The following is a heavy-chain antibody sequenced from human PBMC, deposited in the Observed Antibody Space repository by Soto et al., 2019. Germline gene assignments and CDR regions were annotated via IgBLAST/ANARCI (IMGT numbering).Heavy chain of an antibody. Sequence: PGGSLRLSCAASGFTVSSNYMSWVRQATGKGLEWVSVIYSGGSTYYADSVKGRFTISRDDSKNTLYLQMNSLRAEDTAVYYCASGVDSSSWSQGGYYYYGMDVWGQGTTVTVSS. V-gene: IGHV3-53*01. J-gene: IGHJ6*02. D-gene: IGHD6-13*01. CDR2: IYSGGST. CDR1: GFTVSSNY. CDR3: ASGVDSSSWSQGGYYYYGMDV.